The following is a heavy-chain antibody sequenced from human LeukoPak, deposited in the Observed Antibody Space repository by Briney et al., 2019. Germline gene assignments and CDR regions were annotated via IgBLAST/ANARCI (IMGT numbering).Heavy chain of an antibody. J-gene: IGHJ4*02. CDR2: ISGSGSTI. CDR3: AKGGAYSSGWYESFDY. V-gene: IGHV3-48*03. CDR1: GFTFSSYE. D-gene: IGHD6-19*01. Sequence: GGSLRLSCAASGFTFSSYEMNWVRQAPGKGLEWVSYISGSGSTIYYADSVKGRFTISRDNSKNTLYLQMNSLRAEDTAVYYCAKGGAYSSGWYESFDYWGQGTLVTVSS.